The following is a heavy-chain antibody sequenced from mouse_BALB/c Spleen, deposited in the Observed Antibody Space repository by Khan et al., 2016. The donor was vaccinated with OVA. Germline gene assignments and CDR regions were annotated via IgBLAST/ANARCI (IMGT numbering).Heavy chain of an antibody. V-gene: IGHV1S134*01. CDR2: IYPGNGYT. Sequence: EVKLEESGAELGRPGASVKLSCKTSGSTFTSYGIKWVKQRPGQGLEWIGYIYPGNGYTEYNERFQGKAILTSDTSSSTAYMQLRSVTSEDSAMYFCRTAYYGCYFDYWGQGTILTVSS. J-gene: IGHJ2*01. CDR1: GSTFTSYG. D-gene: IGHD2-10*01. CDR3: RTAYYGCYFDY.